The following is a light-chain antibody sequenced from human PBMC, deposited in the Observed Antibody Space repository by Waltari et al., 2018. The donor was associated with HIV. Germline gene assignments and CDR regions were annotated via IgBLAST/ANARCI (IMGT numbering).Light chain of an antibody. V-gene: IGLV3-21*03. CDR2: DDA. J-gene: IGLJ3*02. Sequence: SYILTQSPSVSVAPGKTAKISCGGDHVGSKRVHWYQQKSGQAPLLVIYDDAARPSGIPARFSGSNSGNTATLTITRVEVGDEADYYCQVWDFTTDHVVFGGGTKLTVL. CDR1: HVGSKR. CDR3: QVWDFTTDHVV.